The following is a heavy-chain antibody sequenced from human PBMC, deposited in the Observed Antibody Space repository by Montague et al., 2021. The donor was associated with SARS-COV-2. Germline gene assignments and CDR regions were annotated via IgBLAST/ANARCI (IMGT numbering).Heavy chain of an antibody. D-gene: IGHD3-10*01. V-gene: IGHV2-70*01. CDR1: GFSLSTSGMC. CDR3: ARMPVLLWFGELGYYGMDV. CDR2: IDWXXXK. J-gene: IGHJ6*02. Sequence: PVLVKPTPTLTLTCTFSGFSLSTSGMCVGWIRQPPGKALEWLALIDWXXXKYYSTSLKTRLTISKDTSKNQVVLTMTNMDPVDTATYYCARMPVLLWFGELGYYGMDVWGQGTTVTVSS.